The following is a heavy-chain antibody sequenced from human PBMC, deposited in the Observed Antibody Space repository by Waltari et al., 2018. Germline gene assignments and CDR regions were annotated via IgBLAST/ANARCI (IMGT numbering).Heavy chain of an antibody. CDR3: ARKRGRGLTYGPFFYDY. V-gene: IGHV3-74*01. D-gene: IGHD5-18*01. CDR2: SNIDGSNT. Sequence: EVQLVESGGGLVQPGGSLRLSCAASGFTYSSYWMQWVRQAPGKGLVGVSRSNIDGSNTRYADSVKGRFTISRDNTKNTVYLQMNSLRVDDTAVYYCARKRGRGLTYGPFFYDYWGRGTLVTVAS. CDR1: GFTYSSYW. J-gene: IGHJ4*02.